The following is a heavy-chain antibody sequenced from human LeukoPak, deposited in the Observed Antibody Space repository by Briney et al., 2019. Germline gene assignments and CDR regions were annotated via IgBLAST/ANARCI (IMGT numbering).Heavy chain of an antibody. J-gene: IGHJ2*01. CDR2: IYPDDSDT. Sequence: GESLKISWQGSGYSFCNYWIGWVPQLPGKGLEYMGKIYPDDSDTRYSPSFEGQVTISADKSISPAYPQWSSLKASDTAMYYCARLEDSGSLRGVYWYTDLWGRGTQVAVSS. V-gene: IGHV5-51*01. CDR3: ARLEDSGSLRGVYWYTDL. D-gene: IGHD6-19*01. CDR1: GYSFCNYW.